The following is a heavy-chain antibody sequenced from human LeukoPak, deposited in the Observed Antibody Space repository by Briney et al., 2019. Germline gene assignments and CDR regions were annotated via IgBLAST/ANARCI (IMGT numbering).Heavy chain of an antibody. V-gene: IGHV1-46*01. CDR3: ARASRLAAQDY. D-gene: IGHD6-6*01. CDR2: INPSGGST. Sequence: ASVKVSCKASGYTFTSYYMHWLRQAPGQGLEWMGIINPSGGSTSYAQKFQGRVTMTRYTSTSTVYMELSSLRSEDTAVYYCARASRLAAQDYWGQGTLVTVSS. J-gene: IGHJ4*02. CDR1: GYTFTSYY.